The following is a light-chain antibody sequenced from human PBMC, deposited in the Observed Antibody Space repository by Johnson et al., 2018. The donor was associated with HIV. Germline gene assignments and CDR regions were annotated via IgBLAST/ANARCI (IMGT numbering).Light chain of an antibody. CDR3: GTWDSSLNTGYV. Sequence: QSVLTQPPSVSAAPGQKVTISCSGSSSNIGNNYVSWYQQVPGTAPKLLIYDNNRLPSGIPDRFSGSKSGTSATLGITGLQTGDEADYYCGTWDSSLNTGYVFGTGTKVTVL. CDR1: SSNIGNNY. CDR2: DNN. V-gene: IGLV1-51*01. J-gene: IGLJ1*01.